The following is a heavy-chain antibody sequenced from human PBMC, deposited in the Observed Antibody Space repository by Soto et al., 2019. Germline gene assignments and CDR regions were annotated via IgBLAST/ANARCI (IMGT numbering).Heavy chain of an antibody. CDR3: ARVGAIQRSDPYYYYGMDV. CDR2: INPNSGGT. D-gene: IGHD5-18*01. Sequence: ASVKGSCKASGYTFTGYYMHWVRQAPGQGLEWMGWINPNSGGTNYAQKFQGWVTMTRDTSISTAYMELSRLRSDDTAVYYCARVGAIQRSDPYYYYGMDVWGQGTTVTVSS. CDR1: GYTFTGYY. V-gene: IGHV1-2*04. J-gene: IGHJ6*02.